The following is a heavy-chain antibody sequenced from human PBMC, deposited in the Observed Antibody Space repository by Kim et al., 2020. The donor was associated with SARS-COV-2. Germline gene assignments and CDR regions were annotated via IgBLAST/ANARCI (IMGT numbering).Heavy chain of an antibody. CDR1: GGSFSGYY. Sequence: SETLSLTCAVYGGSFSGYYWSWIRQPPGKGLEWIGEINHSGSTNYNPSLKSRVTISVDTSKNQFSLKLSSVTAADTAVYYCARGYSSSRYYYYYGMDVWG. D-gene: IGHD6-13*01. CDR3: ARGYSSSRYYYYYGMDV. CDR2: INHSGST. V-gene: IGHV4-34*01. J-gene: IGHJ6*01.